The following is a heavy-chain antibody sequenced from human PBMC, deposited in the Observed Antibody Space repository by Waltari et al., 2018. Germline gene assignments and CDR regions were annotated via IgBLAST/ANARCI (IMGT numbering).Heavy chain of an antibody. CDR1: GFTFSSYG. V-gene: IGHV3-30*02. CDR3: AKDRNNYFDY. J-gene: IGHJ4*02. Sequence: QVQLVESGGGVVQPGGSLRLSCAASGFTFSSYGMHWVRQAPGKGLEWVAFIRYDGSNKYYADSVKGRFTISRVNSKNTLYLQMNSLRAEDTAVYYCAKDRNNYFDYWGQGTLVTVSS. CDR2: IRYDGSNK.